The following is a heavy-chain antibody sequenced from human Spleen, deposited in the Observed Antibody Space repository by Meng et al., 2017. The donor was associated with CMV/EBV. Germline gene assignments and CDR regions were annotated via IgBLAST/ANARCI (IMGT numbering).Heavy chain of an antibody. Sequence: GESLKISCAASGFTFNSHWMNWVRQAPGKGLEWVSSISSSSSYIYYADSVKGRFTISRDNAKNSLYLQMNSLRAEDTAVYYCARSDSGGSPADYWGQGTLVTVSS. V-gene: IGHV3-21*01. J-gene: IGHJ4*02. CDR3: ARSDSGGSPADY. CDR1: GFTFNSHW. D-gene: IGHD3-10*01. CDR2: ISSSSSYI.